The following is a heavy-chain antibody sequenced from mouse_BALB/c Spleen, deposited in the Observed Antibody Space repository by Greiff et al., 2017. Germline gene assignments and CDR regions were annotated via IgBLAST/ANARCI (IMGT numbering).Heavy chain of an antibody. CDR2: INPSNGGT. Sequence: QVQLQQSGAELVKPGASVKLSCKASGYTFTSYYMYWVKQRPGQGLEWIGEINPSNGGTNLNEKFKSKATLTVDKSSSSAYMQLSSSTSEDSAVYDCTRFTTAHYAMDYWGQGTSVTVSS. V-gene: IGHV1S81*02. CDR1: GYTFTSYY. J-gene: IGHJ4*01. CDR3: TRFTTAHYAMDY. D-gene: IGHD1-2*01.